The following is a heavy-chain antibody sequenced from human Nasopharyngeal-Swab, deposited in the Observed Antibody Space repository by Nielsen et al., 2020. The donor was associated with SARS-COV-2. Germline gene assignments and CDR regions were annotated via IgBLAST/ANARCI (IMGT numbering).Heavy chain of an antibody. CDR1: GGSISSGDYY. CDR3: AREKTVWWHDAFDI. J-gene: IGHJ3*02. V-gene: IGHV4-30-4*01. Sequence: SETLSLTCTVSGGSISSGDYYWIWIRQPPGKGLEWIGYIYYSGSTYFNPSLKSRVTISVDTSKNQFSLKLSSVTAADTAVYYCAREKTVWWHDAFDIWGQGTMVTVSS. CDR2: IYYSGST. D-gene: IGHD2-21*01.